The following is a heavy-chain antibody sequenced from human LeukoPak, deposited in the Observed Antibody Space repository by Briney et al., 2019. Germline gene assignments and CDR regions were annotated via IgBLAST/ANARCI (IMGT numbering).Heavy chain of an antibody. V-gene: IGHV4-59*12. D-gene: IGHD1-26*01. CDR3: ARDDLGYGSPFDY. Sequence: SETLSLTCTVSGGSISSYYWSWIRQPPGKALEWIGYIYSSGSTNYNPSLKSRVTMSVDTSKNQFSLKLSSVAAADTAVYYCARDDLGYGSPFDYWGQGTLVTVSS. CDR1: GGSISSYY. CDR2: IYSSGST. J-gene: IGHJ4*02.